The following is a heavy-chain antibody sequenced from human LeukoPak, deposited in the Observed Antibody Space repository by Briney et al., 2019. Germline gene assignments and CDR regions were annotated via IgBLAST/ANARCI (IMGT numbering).Heavy chain of an antibody. CDR3: ARGRVGMRYWYFDL. V-gene: IGHV3-48*01. D-gene: IGHD2-21*01. Sequence: PGGSLRLSCAASGFTFTSYSMNWVRQAPGKGLEWVSYISSSSTTIYYADSVKGRFTISRDNAENSLFLQMNSLRAEDTAVYYCARGRVGMRYWYFDLWGRGTQVTVSS. CDR2: ISSSSTTI. CDR1: GFTFTSYS. J-gene: IGHJ2*01.